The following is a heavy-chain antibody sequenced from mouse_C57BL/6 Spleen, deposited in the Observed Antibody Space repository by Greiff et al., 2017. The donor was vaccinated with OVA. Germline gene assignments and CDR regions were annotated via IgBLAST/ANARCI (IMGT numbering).Heavy chain of an antibody. J-gene: IGHJ4*01. D-gene: IGHD1-1*01. CDR2: INPNNGGT. Sequence: EVQLHQSGPELVKPGASVKISCKASGYTFTDYYMNWVKQSHGKSLEWIGDINPNNGGTSYNQKFKGKATLTVDKSSSTAYMELRSLTSEDSAVYYCARGYGSRGDAMDYWGQGTSVTVSS. CDR1: GYTFTDYY. CDR3: ARGYGSRGDAMDY. V-gene: IGHV1-26*01.